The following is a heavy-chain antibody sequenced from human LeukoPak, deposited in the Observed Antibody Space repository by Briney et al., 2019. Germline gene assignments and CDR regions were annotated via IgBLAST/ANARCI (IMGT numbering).Heavy chain of an antibody. CDR1: GDSLSGYY. Sequence: SETLSLTCTVSGDSLSGYYWGWIRQPPGKGLECLGYIYSSGGTAYNPSLKSRLTISIDTSKNQFSLTLTSVTAADTAIYYCARHVYCKGMYVWGKGTTVTVSS. J-gene: IGHJ6*04. CDR2: IYSSGGT. V-gene: IGHV4-59*08. CDR3: ARHVYCKGMYV. D-gene: IGHD2-8*02.